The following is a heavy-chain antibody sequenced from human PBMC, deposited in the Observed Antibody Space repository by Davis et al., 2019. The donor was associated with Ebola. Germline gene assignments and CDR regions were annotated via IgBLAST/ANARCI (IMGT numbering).Heavy chain of an antibody. D-gene: IGHD3-10*01. CDR2: IKQDGSEK. V-gene: IGHV3-7*01. CDR1: GFTFSGSA. Sequence: LSLTCAASGFTFSGSAMHWVRQAPGKGLEWVANIKQDGSEKYYVDSVKGRFTISRDNAKNSLYLQMNSLRAEDTAVYYCARARGTLFYWGQGTLVTVSS. CDR3: ARARGTLFY. J-gene: IGHJ4*02.